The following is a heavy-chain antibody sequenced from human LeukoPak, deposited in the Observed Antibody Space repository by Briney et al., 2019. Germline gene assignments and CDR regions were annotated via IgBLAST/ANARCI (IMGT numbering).Heavy chain of an antibody. Sequence: SQTLSLTCAISGDSVSSNGASWNWIRQSPSRGLEWLGRTYYRSQQWHSDYAPSVKGRITLNPDTSKNQFSLQLNSMTPEDTAVYYCGRETDLGVVTNWGQGTLVTVSS. V-gene: IGHV6-1*01. CDR3: GRETDLGVVTN. CDR2: TYYRSQQWHS. D-gene: IGHD3-3*01. J-gene: IGHJ4*02. CDR1: GDSVSSNGAS.